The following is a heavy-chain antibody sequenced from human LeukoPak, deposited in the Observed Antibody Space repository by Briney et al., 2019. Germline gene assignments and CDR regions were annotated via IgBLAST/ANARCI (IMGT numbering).Heavy chain of an antibody. CDR1: GDSVSSNSAA. Sequence: SQTLSLTCAISGDSVSSNSAAWNWIRQSPSRGLEWLGRTYYRSKWYNDYTVSVKSRITINPDTSKNQFSLQLNSVTPEDTAVYYCARGEAVAGLYYYYGMDVWGQGTTVTVSS. V-gene: IGHV6-1*01. D-gene: IGHD6-19*01. CDR3: ARGEAVAGLYYYYGMDV. CDR2: TYYRSKWYN. J-gene: IGHJ6*02.